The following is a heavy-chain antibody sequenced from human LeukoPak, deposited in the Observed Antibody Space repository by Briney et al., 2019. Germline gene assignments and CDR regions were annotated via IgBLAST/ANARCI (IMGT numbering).Heavy chain of an antibody. Sequence: GGSLRLSCAASGFTFSSYWMHWVRHAPGKGLVWVSRINSDGGSTSYTDSVKGRFTISRDNAKNTLYLQMNSLRAEDTAVYYCARVEEATTFNPWGQGTLVTVSS. V-gene: IGHV3-74*01. CDR3: ARVEEATTFNP. CDR2: INSDGGST. D-gene: IGHD1-1*01. CDR1: GFTFSSYW. J-gene: IGHJ5*02.